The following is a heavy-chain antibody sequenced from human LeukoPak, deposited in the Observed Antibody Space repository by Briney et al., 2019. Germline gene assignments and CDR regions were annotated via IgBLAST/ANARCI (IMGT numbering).Heavy chain of an antibody. V-gene: IGHV3-53*01. J-gene: IGHJ4*02. Sequence: PGGSLRLSCAAAPEIPVSSAYMSWVRQPAGKRLEWVSLIYSIDSTYYADSVKGRFTISRDDSKNAVYLQMNSLRVDDTAVYYCARIHSRGREVMNWGQGTLVTVSS. CDR1: EIPVSSAY. CDR2: IYSIDST. D-gene: IGHD6-19*01. CDR3: ARIHSRGREVMN.